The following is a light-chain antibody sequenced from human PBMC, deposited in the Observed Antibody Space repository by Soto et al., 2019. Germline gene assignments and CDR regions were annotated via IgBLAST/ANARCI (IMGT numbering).Light chain of an antibody. CDR3: QKYNTVPPWT. J-gene: IGKJ1*01. Sequence: DIQMTQSPSSLSASVGDRVTITCRASQGISNYVAWYQQKPGKVPKVLIYAASTLQSGVPYRFSGSGSGTDFTLTISSLQPEDVAIYYCQKYNTVPPWTFGQGTKVEIK. V-gene: IGKV1-27*01. CDR1: QGISNY. CDR2: AAS.